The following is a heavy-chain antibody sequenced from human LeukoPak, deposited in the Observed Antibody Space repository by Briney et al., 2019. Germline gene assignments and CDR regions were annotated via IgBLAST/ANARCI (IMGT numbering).Heavy chain of an antibody. CDR1: GYTFTGYY. Sequence: VASVKVSCKASGYTFTGYYMHWVRQAPGQGLEWMGWNNPNSGGTNYAQKFQGRVTMTRDTSISTAYMELSRLRSDDTAVYYCARVGSGWYGRDFDYWGQGTLVTVSS. CDR2: NNPNSGGT. D-gene: IGHD6-19*01. J-gene: IGHJ4*02. V-gene: IGHV1-2*02. CDR3: ARVGSGWYGRDFDY.